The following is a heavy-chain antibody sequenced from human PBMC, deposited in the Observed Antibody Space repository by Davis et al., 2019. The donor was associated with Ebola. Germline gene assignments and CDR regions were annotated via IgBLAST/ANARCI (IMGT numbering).Heavy chain of an antibody. J-gene: IGHJ4*02. Sequence: PAGSLRLSCTASGFAFSNYNMNCVRHAPAKGLEWVSSITTIGWSTYYADSVKVRFIISRDNAKNSLFLQMHSLRGDDTAVYFCARETPISSRSDWWGQGTLVTVSA. CDR3: ARETPISSRSDW. CDR2: ITTIGWST. D-gene: IGHD2-2*01. V-gene: IGHV3-48*01. CDR1: GFAFSNYN.